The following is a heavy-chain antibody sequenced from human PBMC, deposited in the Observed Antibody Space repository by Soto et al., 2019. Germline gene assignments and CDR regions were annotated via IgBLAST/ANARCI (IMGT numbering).Heavy chain of an antibody. Sequence: QVTLKESGPVLVKPTETLTLRCTVSGLSITDSEMGVSWIRQPPGQPLEWLAHIDSSGEKSYRTFLKSRLAISKYTSKSQLVLTMTNMDPADTATYYCARRHLAVAVSPWFDPWGQGIPVTVSS. CDR2: IDSSGEK. D-gene: IGHD6-19*01. CDR3: ARRHLAVAVSPWFDP. V-gene: IGHV2-26*01. CDR1: GLSITDSEMG. J-gene: IGHJ5*02.